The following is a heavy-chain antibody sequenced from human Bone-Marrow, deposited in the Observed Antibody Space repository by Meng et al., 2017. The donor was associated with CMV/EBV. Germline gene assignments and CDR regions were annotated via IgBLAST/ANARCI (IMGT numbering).Heavy chain of an antibody. CDR2: IIPILGIA. Sequence: SVKVSCKASGGTFSSYTISWVRQAPGQGLEWMGRIIPILGIANYAQKFQGRVTITADKSTSTAYMELSSLRSEDTAVYYCARVEGYCSSTSCYGWFDPWGQGTRVTGSS. V-gene: IGHV1-69*02. CDR3: ARVEGYCSSTSCYGWFDP. CDR1: GGTFSSYT. D-gene: IGHD2-2*01. J-gene: IGHJ5*02.